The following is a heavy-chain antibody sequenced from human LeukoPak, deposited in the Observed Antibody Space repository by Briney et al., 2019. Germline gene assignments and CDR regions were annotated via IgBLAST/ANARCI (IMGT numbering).Heavy chain of an antibody. D-gene: IGHD4-11*01. CDR2: ISAYNGNT. V-gene: IGHV1-18*01. J-gene: IGHJ5*02. Sequence: ASVKVSCKASGYTFTSYGISWVRQAPGQGLEWMGWISAYNGNTNYAQKLQGRVTMTTDTSTGTAYMELRSLRSDDTAVYYCARVGSTVTTSLFDPWGQGTLVTVSS. CDR1: GYTFTSYG. CDR3: ARVGSTVTTSLFDP.